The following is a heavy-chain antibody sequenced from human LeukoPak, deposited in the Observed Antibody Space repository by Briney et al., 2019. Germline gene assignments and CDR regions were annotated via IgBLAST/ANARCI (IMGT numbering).Heavy chain of an antibody. D-gene: IGHD3-16*02. J-gene: IGHJ4*02. CDR3: AKDGDYVWGSYRRANYFDY. CDR1: GFTFDDYT. V-gene: IGHV3-43*01. Sequence: GGSLRLSCAASGFTFDDYTMHWVRQAPGQGLEWVSLISWDGGSTYYADSVKGRFTISRDNSKTSLYLQMNSLRAEDTALYYCAKDGDYVWGSYRRANYFDYWGQGTLVTVSS. CDR2: ISWDGGST.